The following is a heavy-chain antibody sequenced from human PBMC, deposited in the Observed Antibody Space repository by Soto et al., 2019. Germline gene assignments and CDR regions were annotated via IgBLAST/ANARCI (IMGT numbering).Heavy chain of an antibody. CDR1: GGSISSSSYY. D-gene: IGHD3-9*01. CDR2: IYYSGST. CDR3: ARHGNDSLTGYSGAGFYYYYYMDV. Sequence: SETLSLTCTVSGGSISSSSYYWGWIRQPPGKGLEWIGSIYYSGSTYYNPSLKSRVTISVDTSKNQFSLKLSSVTAADTAVYYCARHGNDSLTGYSGAGFYYYYYMDVWGKGTTVTVSS. V-gene: IGHV4-39*01. J-gene: IGHJ6*03.